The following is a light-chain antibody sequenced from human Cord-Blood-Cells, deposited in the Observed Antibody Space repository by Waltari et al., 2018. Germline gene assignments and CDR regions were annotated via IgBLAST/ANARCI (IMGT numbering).Light chain of an antibody. CDR3: QQYDNLPLT. Sequence: DIQIAQSQSSLSASVGDRVTITCQASQDISNYLNWYQQKPGKAPKLLICDASNLETGVPSMFSGSGSGTDFTFTISSLQLEDIATYYCQQYDNLPLTFGGGTKVEIK. CDR1: QDISNY. CDR2: DAS. V-gene: IGKV1-33*01. J-gene: IGKJ4*01.